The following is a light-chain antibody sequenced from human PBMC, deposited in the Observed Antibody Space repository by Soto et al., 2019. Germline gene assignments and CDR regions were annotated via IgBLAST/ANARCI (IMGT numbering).Light chain of an antibody. CDR2: EDN. V-gene: IGLV6-57*01. J-gene: IGLJ3*02. CDR1: SGSIASNY. CDR3: QSYDATNQV. Sequence: NFMLTQSHSVSESPGKTVIISCTRSSGSIASNYVQWYQQRPGSSPTTVIYEDNQRPSGVPERFSGSIDSSSNSASLTISGLETEDEADYYCQSYDATNQVFGGGTQLTVL.